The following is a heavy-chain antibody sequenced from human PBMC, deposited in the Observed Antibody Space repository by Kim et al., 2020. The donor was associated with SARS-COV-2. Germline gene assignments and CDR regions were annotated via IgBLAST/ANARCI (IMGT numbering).Heavy chain of an antibody. CDR1: GFTFSSYE. CDR3: ARDGGGGFAFDI. CDR2: ISSSGNTI. Sequence: GGSLRLSCAASGFTFSSYEMNWVRQAPGKGLEWLSYISSSGNTIYYADSVKGRFTISRDNAKNSLFLQMNSLRVEDTAVYFCARDGGGGFAFDIWGQGT. V-gene: IGHV3-48*03. D-gene: IGHD3-16*01. J-gene: IGHJ3*02.